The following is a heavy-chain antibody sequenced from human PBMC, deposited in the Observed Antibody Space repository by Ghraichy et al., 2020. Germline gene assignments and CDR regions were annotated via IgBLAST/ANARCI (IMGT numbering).Heavy chain of an antibody. J-gene: IGHJ4*02. D-gene: IGHD6-19*01. CDR3: AVIGYSSGWFFDF. CDR1: GGPINSYY. V-gene: IGHV4-59*01. Sequence: SETLSLTCTVSGGPINSYYWSWIRQPPGKGLEWIGYIYDSGSTNYNPSLKSRVTISVDASKNQYSLKLSSVTAADTAVYFCAVIGYSSGWFFDFWGQGTLVTVSP. CDR2: IYDSGST.